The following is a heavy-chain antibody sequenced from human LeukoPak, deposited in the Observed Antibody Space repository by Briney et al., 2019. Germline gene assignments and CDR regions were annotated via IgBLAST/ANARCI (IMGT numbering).Heavy chain of an antibody. V-gene: IGHV3-23*01. Sequence: GGSLRLSCAASGCTFSSYAMSWVRQAPGQGLEWVLAISGSGGSTYYADSVEGRFTISRDNAKNSLYLQMNSLRVEDTAVYYCARDCGSDCSQAFDIWGQGTMVTVSS. CDR3: ARDCGSDCSQAFDI. CDR1: GCTFSSYA. J-gene: IGHJ3*02. D-gene: IGHD2-21*02. CDR2: ISGSGGST.